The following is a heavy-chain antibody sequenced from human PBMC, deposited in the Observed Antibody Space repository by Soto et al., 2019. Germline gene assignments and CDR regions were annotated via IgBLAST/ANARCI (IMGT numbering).Heavy chain of an antibody. D-gene: IGHD1-20*01. CDR3: ARDNWRTRVLYS. V-gene: IGHV4-59*12. CDR1: GGSISTYF. Sequence: SETLSLTCTVSGGSISTYFWTWIRQPPGKGLEWIGYIYHSGSTHYNSSLKSRVTISLDTSKNQFSLKLSSVTVADTAVYYCARDNWRTRVLYSWGQGALVTVSS. CDR2: IYHSGST. J-gene: IGHJ4*02.